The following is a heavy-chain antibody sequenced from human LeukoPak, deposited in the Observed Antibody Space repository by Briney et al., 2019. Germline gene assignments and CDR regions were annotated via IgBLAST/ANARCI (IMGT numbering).Heavy chain of an antibody. CDR3: ATVVPVEKPINWFDP. J-gene: IGHJ5*02. D-gene: IGHD2-2*01. Sequence: ASVKGSCKVSGYTLTELSMHWVRQAPGKGLEWMGGFDPEDGETIYAQKFQGRVTMTEDTSTDTAYMELSSLRSEDTAVYYCATVVPVEKPINWFDPWGQGTLVTVSS. CDR1: GYTLTELS. V-gene: IGHV1-24*01. CDR2: FDPEDGET.